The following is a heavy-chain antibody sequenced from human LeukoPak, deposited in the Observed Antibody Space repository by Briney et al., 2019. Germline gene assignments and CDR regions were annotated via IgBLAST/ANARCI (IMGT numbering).Heavy chain of an antibody. Sequence: SVKVSCKASGGTFNSYAISWVRQAPGQGLEWMGGIIPIFGTANYAQKFQGRVTITADKSTSTAYMELSSLRSEDTAVYYCARVIQLPNEYFQHWGQGTLVTVSS. CDR2: IIPIFGTA. V-gene: IGHV1-69*06. J-gene: IGHJ1*01. CDR1: GGTFNSYA. CDR3: ARVIQLPNEYFQH. D-gene: IGHD2-2*01.